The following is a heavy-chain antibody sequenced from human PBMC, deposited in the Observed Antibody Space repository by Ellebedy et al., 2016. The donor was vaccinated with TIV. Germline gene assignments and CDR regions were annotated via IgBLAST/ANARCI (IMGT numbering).Heavy chain of an antibody. CDR2: ISSSSSTI. V-gene: IGHV3-48*01. CDR3: ARDENDRVRSYYDY. D-gene: IGHD1-1*01. Sequence: GESLKISCAASGFTFSNAWMSWVRQAPGKGLEWVSYISSSSSTIHYADSVKGRFTISRDNAKNSLYLQMNSLRAEDTAVYYCARDENDRVRSYYDYWGQGSQATVSS. CDR1: GFTFSNAW. J-gene: IGHJ4*02.